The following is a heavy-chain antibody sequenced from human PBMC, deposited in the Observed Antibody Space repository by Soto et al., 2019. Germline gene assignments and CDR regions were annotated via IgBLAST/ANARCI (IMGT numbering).Heavy chain of an antibody. CDR3: ARVTDR. CDR1: GGSIGGGGDS. Sequence: SETLCLTCAVSGGSIGGGGDSWSWIRQPPGKGLEWIEYIYHSGSTYYNPSLKSRVTISVDRSKNQFSLKLSSVTAADTAVYYCARVTDRWGQGTLVTVSS. V-gene: IGHV4-30-2*01. J-gene: IGHJ5*02. CDR2: IYHSGST.